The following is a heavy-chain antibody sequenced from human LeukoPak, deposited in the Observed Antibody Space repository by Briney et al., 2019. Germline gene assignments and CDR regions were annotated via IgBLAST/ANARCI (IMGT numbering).Heavy chain of an antibody. D-gene: IGHD6-19*01. V-gene: IGHV3-73*01. CDR3: TREGSGWYTDY. CDR1: GLTFSGSA. CDR2: IRSKVNGYAT. Sequence: GGSLRLSCAASGLTFSGSAIHWVRKSSGKGLEWVGRIRSKVNGYATVYAASVRGRFTISRDDSKNTAYLQMNSLKTEDTAMYYCTREGSGWYTDYWGQGNLVTVSS. J-gene: IGHJ4*02.